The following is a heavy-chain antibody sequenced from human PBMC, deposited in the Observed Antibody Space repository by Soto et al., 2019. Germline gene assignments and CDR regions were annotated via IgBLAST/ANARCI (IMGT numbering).Heavy chain of an antibody. V-gene: IGHV1-8*01. CDR3: AREVLSEGPGPGALAF. CDR1: GYTFTSYD. CDR2: MKPNSDST. Sequence: ASVKVSCKASGYTFTSYDINWVRQATGQGLEWMGWMKPNSDSTGYAQKFQGRVTMTRNTSISTAYMELSSLRSEDTAVYYCAREVLSEGPGPGALAFWGQGTMVTASS. J-gene: IGHJ3*01.